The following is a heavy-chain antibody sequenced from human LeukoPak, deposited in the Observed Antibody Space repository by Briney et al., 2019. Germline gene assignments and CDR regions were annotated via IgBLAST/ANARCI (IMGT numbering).Heavy chain of an antibody. CDR2: IYYSGST. Sequence: PSETLSLTCTVSGGSISSYYWSWIRQPPGKGLEWIWYIYYSGSTNYNPSLKSRVTISVDTSKNQFSLKLSSVTAADTAVYYCARGLPSYDFWSGYYPYYFDYWGQGTLVTVSS. J-gene: IGHJ4*02. CDR1: GGSISSYY. CDR3: ARGLPSYDFWSGYYPYYFDY. D-gene: IGHD3-3*01. V-gene: IGHV4-59*01.